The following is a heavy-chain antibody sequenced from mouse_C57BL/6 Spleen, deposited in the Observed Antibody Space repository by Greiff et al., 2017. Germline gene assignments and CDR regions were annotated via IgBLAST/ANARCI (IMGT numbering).Heavy chain of an antibody. V-gene: IGHV1-42*01. CDR3: ARRAYGKRGYVDV. CDR1: GYSFTGYY. J-gene: IGHJ1*03. CDR2: INPSTGGT. D-gene: IGHD2-1*01. Sequence: EVQLQESGPELVKPGASVKISCKASGYSFTGYYMNWVKQSPEKSLEWIGEINPSTGGTTYNQKFKAKATLTVDKSSSTAYMQLKSLTSEDSAVYYCARRAYGKRGYVDVWGTGTTVTVSS.